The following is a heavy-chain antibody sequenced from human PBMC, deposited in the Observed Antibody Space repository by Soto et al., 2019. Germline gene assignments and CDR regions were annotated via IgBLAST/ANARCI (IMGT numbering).Heavy chain of an antibody. Sequence: GGSLRLSSAASGFTFSSYAMSWVRQAPGKGLEWVSAISGSGGSTYYADSVKGRFTISRDNSKNTLYLQMNSLRAEDTAVYYCAKEKSSGYYFEDFDYWGQGTLVTVSS. CDR1: GFTFSSYA. CDR2: ISGSGGST. CDR3: AKEKSSGYYFEDFDY. D-gene: IGHD3-22*01. V-gene: IGHV3-23*01. J-gene: IGHJ4*02.